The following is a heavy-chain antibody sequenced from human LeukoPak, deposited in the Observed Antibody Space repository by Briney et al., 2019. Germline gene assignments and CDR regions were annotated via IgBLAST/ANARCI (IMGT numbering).Heavy chain of an antibody. Sequence: ASVKVSCKASGGTFSSYAISWVRQAPGQGLEWMGGIIPIFGTANYAQKFQGRVTITTDESTSTAYMELSSLRSEDTAVYYCAREERGLDAFDIWGQGTMVTVSS. V-gene: IGHV1-69*05. D-gene: IGHD1-1*01. CDR3: AREERGLDAFDI. CDR2: IIPIFGTA. J-gene: IGHJ3*02. CDR1: GGTFSSYA.